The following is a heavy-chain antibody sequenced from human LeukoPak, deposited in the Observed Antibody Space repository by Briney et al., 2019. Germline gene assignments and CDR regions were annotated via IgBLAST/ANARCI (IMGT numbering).Heavy chain of an antibody. CDR1: GFTFSSYG. CDR3: AKAYTIFGEVIFQYHYMDV. V-gene: IGHV3-30*18. D-gene: IGHD3-3*01. J-gene: IGHJ6*03. Sequence: GGSLGLSCAASGFTFSSYGIHWVRQAPGKGLEWVAVISYDGSNKYYADSVKGRFTISRDNSKNTLYLQMNSLRAEDTAVYYCAKAYTIFGEVIFQYHYMDVWGKGTTVTVSS. CDR2: ISYDGSNK.